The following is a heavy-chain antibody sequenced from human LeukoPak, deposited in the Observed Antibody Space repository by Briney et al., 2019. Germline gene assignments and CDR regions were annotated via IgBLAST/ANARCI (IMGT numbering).Heavy chain of an antibody. J-gene: IGHJ4*02. CDR2: IYYSGNT. D-gene: IGHD1-1*01. CDR1: GGSIGSSSYY. CDR3: GSRVRWNYYFDY. V-gene: IGHV4-39*01. Sequence: PSETLSLTCTVSGGSIGSSSYYWGWIRQPPGEGLEWIGSIYYSGNTYYNPSLKSRVTISVDTSKNQFSLMLSNVATQDAAVYYCGSRVRWNYYFDYWGQGTLVTVSS.